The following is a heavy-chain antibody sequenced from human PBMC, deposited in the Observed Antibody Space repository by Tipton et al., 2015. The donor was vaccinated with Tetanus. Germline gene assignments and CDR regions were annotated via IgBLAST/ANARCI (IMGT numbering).Heavy chain of an antibody. Sequence: TLSLTCTVSGGSISSGGYYWSWIRQHPGKGLEWIGYIYYSGSTYYNPSLKSRVTMSVDTSKNQFSLKLSSVTAADTAVYYCASLHRDILTGYYIPNYFDYWGQGTLVTASS. CDR1: GGSISSGGYY. J-gene: IGHJ4*02. V-gene: IGHV4-31*03. D-gene: IGHD3-9*01. CDR3: ASLHRDILTGYYIPNYFDY. CDR2: IYYSGST.